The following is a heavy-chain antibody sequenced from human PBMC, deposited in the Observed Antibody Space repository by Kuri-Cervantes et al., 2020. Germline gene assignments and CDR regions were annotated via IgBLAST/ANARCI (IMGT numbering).Heavy chain of an antibody. CDR3: ATWRNNFDY. Sequence: GGSLRLSCAASGFTFSSYWMHWVRQAPGKGLEWVSGISWNSDKIDYADSVQGRFTISRDNAKKTLYLQMNSLRIEDTALYYCATWRNNFDYWGQGTLVTVSS. D-gene: IGHD1-14*01. J-gene: IGHJ4*02. CDR1: GFTFSSYW. V-gene: IGHV3-9*01. CDR2: ISWNSDKI.